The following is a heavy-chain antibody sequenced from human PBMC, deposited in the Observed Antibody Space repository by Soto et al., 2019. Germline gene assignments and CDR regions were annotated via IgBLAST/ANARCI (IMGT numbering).Heavy chain of an antibody. Sequence: EVQLLESGGGLVRPGGSLRLSCAASGFTFSHYVLSWVRQAPGGGLEWVSSISGSGSSVYLADSVRGRFAMSRDLSTNTVSLQMNSLTVEDTAIYYCAKVRASYLSAFYFYDGLEVWGQGTTVTVSS. CDR1: GFTFSHYV. J-gene: IGHJ6*02. D-gene: IGHD2-21*01. CDR2: ISGSGSSV. CDR3: AKVRASYLSAFYFYDGLEV. V-gene: IGHV3-23*01.